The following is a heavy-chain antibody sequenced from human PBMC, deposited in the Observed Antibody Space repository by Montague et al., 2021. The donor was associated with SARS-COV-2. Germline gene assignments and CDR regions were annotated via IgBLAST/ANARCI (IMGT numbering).Heavy chain of an antibody. CDR3: SRPGWGSWDLDA. V-gene: IGHV4/OR15-8*01. CDR1: GDSISDNNW. D-gene: IGHD3-16*01. Sequence: SETLSLTCAVSGDSISDNNWWTWVRQSPGKGPEWVGEIYHSGHYNITASLRSRVTISVDKTKNQFSLKMTSLTAADTAVYYCSRPGWGSWDLDAWGQGTPVTVSS. J-gene: IGHJ5*02. CDR2: IYHSGHY.